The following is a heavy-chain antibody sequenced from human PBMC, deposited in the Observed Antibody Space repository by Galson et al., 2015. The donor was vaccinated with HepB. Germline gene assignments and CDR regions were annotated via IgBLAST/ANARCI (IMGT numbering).Heavy chain of an antibody. Sequence: SEPLSLTCTVSADSISSSTYYWGWIRQSPGKGLEWIGSIYYSGTTYYSPSLRSRVTISIDTSKSQFSLKLNSVTAADTAMYYCARDQFGGPYYFDYWGQGTLVTVSS. CDR1: ADSISSSTYY. CDR3: ARDQFGGPYYFDY. D-gene: IGHD3-10*01. CDR2: IYYSGTT. V-gene: IGHV4-39*07. J-gene: IGHJ4*02.